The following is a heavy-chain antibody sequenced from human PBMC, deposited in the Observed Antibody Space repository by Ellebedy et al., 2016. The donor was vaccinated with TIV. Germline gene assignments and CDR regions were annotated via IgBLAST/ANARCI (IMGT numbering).Heavy chain of an antibody. D-gene: IGHD2-15*01. CDR1: GFTFSSYA. V-gene: IGHV3-23*01. CDR2: LSGSGGST. Sequence: PGGSLRLSCVASGFTFSSYAMSWVRQAPGKGLEWVSSLSGSGGSTYYADSVKGRFTISSDNSKNTLYLQMNSLRAEDTAVYYCATGGGFCSVGGCRWFDHWGQGTLVTVSS. J-gene: IGHJ5*02. CDR3: ATGGGFCSVGGCRWFDH.